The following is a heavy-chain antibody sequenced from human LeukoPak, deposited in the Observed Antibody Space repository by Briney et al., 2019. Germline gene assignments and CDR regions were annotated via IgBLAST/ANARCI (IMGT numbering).Heavy chain of an antibody. V-gene: IGHV4-59*01. CDR1: GGSISSYY. CDR2: IYYSGST. Sequence: QPSETLSLTCTVSGGSISSYYWSWIRQPPGKGLEWIGYIYYSGSTNYNPSLKSRVTISVDTSKNQFSLKLSSVTAADTAVYYCARGDGGVGATGFDYWPGNPGHRLL. J-gene: IGHJ4*02. CDR3: ARGDGGVGATGFDY. D-gene: IGHD1-26*01.